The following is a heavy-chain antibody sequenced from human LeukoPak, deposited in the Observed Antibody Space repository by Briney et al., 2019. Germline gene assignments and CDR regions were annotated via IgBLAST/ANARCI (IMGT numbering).Heavy chain of an antibody. CDR1: GFTFSSYG. Sequence: GGSLRLSCAASGFTFSSYGMHWVRQAPGKGLEWVAVISYDGSNKYYADSVKGRFTISRDNSKNTLYLQMNSLRAEDTAVYYCAKDLRVLAYCGGDCFPPDYWGQGTLVTVSS. CDR3: AKDLRVLAYCGGDCFPPDY. J-gene: IGHJ4*02. CDR2: ISYDGSNK. D-gene: IGHD2-21*02. V-gene: IGHV3-30*18.